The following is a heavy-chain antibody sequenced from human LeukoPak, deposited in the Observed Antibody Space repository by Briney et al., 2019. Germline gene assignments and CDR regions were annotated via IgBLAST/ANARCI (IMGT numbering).Heavy chain of an antibody. J-gene: IGHJ4*02. CDR3: AKVAGVVVTAMFDY. CDR1: GFTFVNYG. D-gene: IGHD2-21*02. V-gene: IGHV3-30*18. CDR2: ISYDGNKK. Sequence: GGSLRLSCAASGFTFVNYGFHWVRPAPGKALEWVAFISYDGNKKYLDSVKARFSISRDNSKNTMYLQMNGLRAEDTAVYYCAKVAGVVVTAMFDYWGQGTLVTVSS.